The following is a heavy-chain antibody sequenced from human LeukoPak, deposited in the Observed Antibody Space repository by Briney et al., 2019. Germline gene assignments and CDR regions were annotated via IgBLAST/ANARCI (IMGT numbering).Heavy chain of an antibody. J-gene: IGHJ4*02. CDR3: ARERAVQGYCSGGSCYINDY. Sequence: ASVKVSCKASGYTFTGYYMHWVRQAPGQGLEWVGRINPNSGGTNYAQKFQGRVTMTRDTSISTACMDLSRLRSDDTAVYSCARERAVQGYCSGGSCYINDYWGEGTLVTVSS. V-gene: IGHV1-2*06. CDR2: INPNSGGT. D-gene: IGHD2-15*01. CDR1: GYTFTGYY.